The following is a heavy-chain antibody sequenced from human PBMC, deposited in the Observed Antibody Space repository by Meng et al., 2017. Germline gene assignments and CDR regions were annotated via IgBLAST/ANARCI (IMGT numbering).Heavy chain of an antibody. CDR1: GFTFSDYY. CDR2: ISSSGSTI. D-gene: IGHD2-15*01. Sequence: LVQSGGALVKPGGSLSVSCAAVGFTFSDYYMSWSRQAPGKGLEWVSYISSSGSTIYYADSVKGRFTISRDNAKNSLYLQMNSLRAEDPAVYYCARASVGVYFDLWGRGTLVTVSS. V-gene: IGHV3-11*01. CDR3: ARASVGVYFDL. J-gene: IGHJ2*01.